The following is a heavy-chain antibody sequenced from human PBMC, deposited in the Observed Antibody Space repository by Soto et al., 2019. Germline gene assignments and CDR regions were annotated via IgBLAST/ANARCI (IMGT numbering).Heavy chain of an antibody. CDR1: GGSISSSSW. J-gene: IGHJ4*02. CDR3: TTSHAGELNN. V-gene: IGHV4-4*02. D-gene: IGHD1-26*01. Sequence: QVQLQESGPGLVKPSGTLSLTCAVSGGSISSSSWWTWVRQSPGKCLEWIGEIFESRATNYNPSLKSRLTMSVDESKYQFSLNLSSLTAADTAVYFCTTSHAGELNNWGQGTLVTVSS. CDR2: IFESRAT.